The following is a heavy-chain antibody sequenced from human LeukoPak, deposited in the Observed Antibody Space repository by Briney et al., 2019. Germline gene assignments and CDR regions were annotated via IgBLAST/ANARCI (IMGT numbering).Heavy chain of an antibody. J-gene: IGHJ4*02. Sequence: GGSLRLSCAASGFTFSSYWMHWVRQAPGKGLVWVSRINSDGSSTSYADSVKGRFTISRDNAKNTLYLQMSSLRAEDTAVYYCARVDCSGGSCYFDYWGQGTLVTVSS. V-gene: IGHV3-74*01. CDR1: GFTFSSYW. CDR2: INSDGSST. CDR3: ARVDCSGGSCYFDY. D-gene: IGHD2-15*01.